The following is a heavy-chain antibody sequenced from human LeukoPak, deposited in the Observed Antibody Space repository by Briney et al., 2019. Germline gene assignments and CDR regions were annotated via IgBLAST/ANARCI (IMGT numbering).Heavy chain of an antibody. CDR2: IYHSGST. J-gene: IGHJ4*02. D-gene: IGHD4/OR15-4a*01. CDR1: GYSISSGYY. CDR3: ARTKNDYASDWPFDS. V-gene: IGHV4-38-2*02. Sequence: SETLSLTCTVSGYSISSGYYWGWIRQPPGKGLEWIGSIYHSGSTYYNPSLKSRVTISLDTSKKQFSLSLNSVTAADTAVYYCARTKNDYASDWPFDSWGQGTLVTVSS.